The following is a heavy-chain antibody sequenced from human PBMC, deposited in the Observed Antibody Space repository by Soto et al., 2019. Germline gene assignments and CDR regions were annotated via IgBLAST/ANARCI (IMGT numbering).Heavy chain of an antibody. Sequence: GESLNISCKASGYSFTTYWITWVRQMPGKGLEWMGRIDPSDSYANYSPSFQGHVTISADKSINTAYLQWSSLKASDTAIYYCGRVRVDKAEGWFDPWGQGTLVTVSS. V-gene: IGHV5-10-1*01. CDR2: IDPSDSYA. D-gene: IGHD5-18*01. CDR1: GYSFTTYW. J-gene: IGHJ5*02. CDR3: GRVRVDKAEGWFDP.